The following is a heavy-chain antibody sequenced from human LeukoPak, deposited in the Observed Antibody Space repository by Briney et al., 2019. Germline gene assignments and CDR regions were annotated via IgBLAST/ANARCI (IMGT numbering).Heavy chain of an antibody. D-gene: IGHD3-22*01. J-gene: IGHJ4*02. Sequence: GGSLRLSCAASGFTFSSYAMHWVRQAPGKGLEWVAVISYDGSNKYYADSVKGRFTISRDNSKNTLYLQMNSLRAEDTAMYYYARGGDASYYYDSAAFARFDNWGQGTLVTVSS. CDR2: ISYDGSNK. V-gene: IGHV3-30*14. CDR3: ARGGDASYYYDSAAFARFDN. CDR1: GFTFSSYA.